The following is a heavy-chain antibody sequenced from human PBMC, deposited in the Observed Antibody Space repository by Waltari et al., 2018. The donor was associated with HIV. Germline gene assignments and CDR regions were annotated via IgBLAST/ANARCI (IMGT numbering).Heavy chain of an antibody. V-gene: IGHV3-23*01. Sequence: EVQLLESGGCFVQPGGSLRFSCAAYLFQLDSYALGRVRRAPGKGLEWVAIISANAGRAYYADSLEGRFTVSRENSNNTIYLQMNNLTAEDTAVYYWAKHSSGGYRGHYPIDVWGQGTTVTVSS. CDR2: ISANAGRA. CDR3: AKHSSGGYRGHYPIDV. CDR1: LFQLDSYA. J-gene: IGHJ6*02. D-gene: IGHD6-19*01.